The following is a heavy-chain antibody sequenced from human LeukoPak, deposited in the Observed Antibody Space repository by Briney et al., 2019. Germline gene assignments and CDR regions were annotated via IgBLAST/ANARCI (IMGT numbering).Heavy chain of an antibody. CDR3: ARRGSYYA. CDR2: ITTDGSGT. J-gene: IGHJ5*02. Sequence: GGSLRLSCADSGFTFGRYWMHWVRQAPGKGLVWVSHITTDGSGTSYADSVKGRFTISRDNSQNTLYLQMNSLRVEDTAVYYCARRGSYYAWGQGTLVTVSS. D-gene: IGHD1-26*01. V-gene: IGHV3-74*01. CDR1: GFTFGRYW.